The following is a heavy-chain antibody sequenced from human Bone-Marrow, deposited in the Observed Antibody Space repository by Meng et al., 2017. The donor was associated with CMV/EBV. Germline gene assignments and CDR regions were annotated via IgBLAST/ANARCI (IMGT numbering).Heavy chain of an antibody. CDR1: GGTFSSYA. D-gene: IGHD3-22*01. J-gene: IGHJ4*02. CDR3: ARDLSDTYYDSSGYYPGYFDY. Sequence: SVKVSCKASGGTFSSYAISWVRQAPGQGLEWMGGIIPILGIANYAQKFQGRVTITADKSTSTAYMELSSLRSEDTAVYYCARDLSDTYYDSSGYYPGYFDYWGQGTLVTVSS. V-gene: IGHV1-69*10. CDR2: IIPILGIA.